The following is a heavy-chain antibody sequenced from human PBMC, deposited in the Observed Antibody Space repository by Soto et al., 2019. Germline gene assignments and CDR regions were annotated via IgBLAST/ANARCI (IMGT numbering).Heavy chain of an antibody. D-gene: IGHD2-2*01. CDR2: IYHTGNT. V-gene: IGHV4-30-4*02. Sequence: ASDTLSLTCTVSGGSISHASYWIWIRQTPGKGLEWIWYIYHTGNTYYNPSLRSRVSISVDKAKSQFSLKLISVTAADTAVYFCAIDECQLLPSVSWSETWGPGTLVNASS. J-gene: IGHJ1*01. CDR3: AIDECQLLPSVSWSET. CDR1: GGSISHASY.